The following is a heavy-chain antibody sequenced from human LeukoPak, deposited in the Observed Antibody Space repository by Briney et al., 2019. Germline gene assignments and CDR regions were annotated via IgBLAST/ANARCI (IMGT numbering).Heavy chain of an antibody. J-gene: IGHJ4*02. D-gene: IGHD2-15*01. V-gene: IGHV3-23*01. CDR2: IGGSGGST. Sequence: GGSLRLSCAASGFTFRSYAMSWVRQAPGRGLEWVSVIGGSGGSTYYADSVKGRFTISRDNSKDTLFLQMDSLRAEDTVVYYCARASLSYCSLNSCHYYFDFWGQGTLVTVSS. CDR1: GFTFRSYA. CDR3: ARASLSYCSLNSCHYYFDF.